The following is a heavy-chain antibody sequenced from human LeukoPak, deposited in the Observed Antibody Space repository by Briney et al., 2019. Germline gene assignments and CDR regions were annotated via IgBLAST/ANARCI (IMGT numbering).Heavy chain of an antibody. CDR1: GFTFNTQS. J-gene: IGHJ4*01. V-gene: IGHV3-21*01. Sequence: GGSLRLSCAASGFTFNTQSMNWVRQAPGKGLEWLSAISSSGGHIYYAGSVQGRFTISGDDAKESVYLQLNSLRAEDTAVYYCARGLGWITPGAPYFDLWGHGTLVTVSS. CDR3: ARGLGWITPGAPYFDL. D-gene: IGHD5-12*01. CDR2: ISSSGGHI.